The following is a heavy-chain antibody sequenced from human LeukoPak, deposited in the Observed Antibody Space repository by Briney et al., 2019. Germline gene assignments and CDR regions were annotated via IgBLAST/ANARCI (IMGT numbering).Heavy chain of an antibody. D-gene: IGHD2-15*01. CDR2: IYPGKSET. J-gene: IGHJ4*02. Sequence: GESLKISCQASGYTFSNYWIGWVRQMPGKGLEFMGIIYPGKSETKYSSSFGGQVTISADKSINTAYLQWNSLKASDSAMYYCAKLGFCSGDTCYSYFDSWGQGSLVTVSS. V-gene: IGHV5-51*01. CDR1: GYTFSNYW. CDR3: AKLGFCSGDTCYSYFDS.